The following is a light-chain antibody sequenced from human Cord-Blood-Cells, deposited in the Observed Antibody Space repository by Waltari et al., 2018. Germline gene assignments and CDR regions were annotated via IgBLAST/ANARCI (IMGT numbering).Light chain of an antibody. J-gene: IGKJ3*01. CDR3: QQLNSYPFT. CDR1: QGISSY. Sequence: DIQLTQSPYFLSASVGARVTITCRASQGISSYLAWYQQKPGKSPKLLIYAASTLQSGVPSRFSGSGSGTEFTLTISSLQPEDFATYYCQQLNSYPFTFGPRTKVDIK. V-gene: IGKV1-9*01. CDR2: AAS.